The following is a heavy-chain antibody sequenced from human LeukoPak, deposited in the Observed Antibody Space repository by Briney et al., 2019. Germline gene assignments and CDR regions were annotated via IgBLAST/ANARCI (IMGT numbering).Heavy chain of an antibody. Sequence: QPGGSLRLSCAASAFTCSSYAMSWVRQAPGKGLEWVSTVSGSGGNTYYADSVKGRFTISRDNSKNTLYLQMNSLRAEDTAVYYCAKGRSGYCSSARCYAFDFWGQGTLVTVSS. J-gene: IGHJ4*02. CDR2: VSGSGGNT. CDR1: AFTCSSYA. D-gene: IGHD2-2*01. CDR3: AKGRSGYCSSARCYAFDF. V-gene: IGHV3-23*01.